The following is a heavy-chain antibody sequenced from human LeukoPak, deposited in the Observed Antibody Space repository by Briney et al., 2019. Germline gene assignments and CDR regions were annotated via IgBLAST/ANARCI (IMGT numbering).Heavy chain of an antibody. D-gene: IGHD1-1*01. CDR2: INHSGST. Sequence: SETLSLTCAVYGGSFSGYYWSWIRQPPGKGLEWIGEINHSGSTNYNPSLKSRVTISVDTSKNQFSLKLSSVTAADTAVYYCGRGVHDFDYWGQGTLVTVSS. V-gene: IGHV4-34*01. CDR1: GGSFSGYY. CDR3: GRGVHDFDY. J-gene: IGHJ4*02.